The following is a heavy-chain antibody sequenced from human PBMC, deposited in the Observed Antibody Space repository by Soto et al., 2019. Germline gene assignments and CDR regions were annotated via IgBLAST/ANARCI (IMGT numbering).Heavy chain of an antibody. J-gene: IGHJ6*03. CDR1: GFSLSNSA. CDR3: AKNGCSYPACYPYYYYVDV. D-gene: IGHD2-15*01. CDR2: LSVTGDSD. V-gene: IGHV3-23*01. Sequence: EVQLLESGGGLVESGGSLRLSCAASGFSLSNSAVSWVRQAPGKGLEWVSSLSVTGDSDFNSDSVKGRFTISRDISKSTLYLQMSSLRAEDKAVYYCAKNGCSYPACYPYYYYVDVWGKGPTVTVSS.